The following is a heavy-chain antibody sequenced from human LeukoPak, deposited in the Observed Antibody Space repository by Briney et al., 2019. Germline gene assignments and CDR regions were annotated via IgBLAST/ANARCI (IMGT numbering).Heavy chain of an antibody. V-gene: IGHV4-59*01. CDR1: GGSISSYY. J-gene: IGHJ4*02. CDR2: IYYSGST. Sequence: SETLSLTCTVSGGSISSYYWSWIRQPLGKGLEWIGYIYYSGSTNYNPSLKSRVTISVDTSKNQFSLKLSSVTAADTAVYYCARGNNWNDGVVNYWGQGTLVTVSS. CDR3: ARGNNWNDGVVNY. D-gene: IGHD1-20*01.